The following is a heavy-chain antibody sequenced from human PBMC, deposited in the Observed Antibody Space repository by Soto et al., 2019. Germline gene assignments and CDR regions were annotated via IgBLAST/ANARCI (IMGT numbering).Heavy chain of an antibody. CDR2: ISYDGSNK. Sequence: QVQLVESGGGVVQPGRSLRLSCAASGFTFSSYGMHWVRQAPGKGLEWVAVISYDGSNKYYADSVKGRFTISRDNSKNSLYMQMNSLRAEETAVSYCAKDLSIPPDYDVWSGYYISVYYYDGMDVWGQGTTVTVSS. J-gene: IGHJ6*02. CDR1: GFTFSSYG. D-gene: IGHD3-3*01. V-gene: IGHV3-30*18. CDR3: AKDLSIPPDYDVWSGYYISVYYYDGMDV.